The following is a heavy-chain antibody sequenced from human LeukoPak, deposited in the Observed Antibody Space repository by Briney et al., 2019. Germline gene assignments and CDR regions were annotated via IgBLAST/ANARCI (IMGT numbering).Heavy chain of an antibody. J-gene: IGHJ4*02. V-gene: IGHV4-59*01. CDR2: IYYNGIS. Sequence: SETLSLTCTVSGGSISGYYWSWIRQPPGKGLEWIAYIYYNGISNYNPSLKSRDIISVDSSKNQFSLKLTSVTAADTAVYYCARVSSGYYYGSGSPYYFDYWGQGTLVTVSS. D-gene: IGHD3-10*01. CDR1: GGSISGYY. CDR3: ARVSSGYYYGSGSPYYFDY.